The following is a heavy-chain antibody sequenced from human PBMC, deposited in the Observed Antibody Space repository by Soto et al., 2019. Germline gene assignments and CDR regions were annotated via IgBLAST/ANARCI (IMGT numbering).Heavy chain of an antibody. CDR3: ARDVDRDTAMVLDY. V-gene: IGHV3-33*01. CDR2: IWYDGSNK. D-gene: IGHD5-18*01. Sequence: LRLSCAASGFTFSSYGMHWVRQAPGKGLEWVAVIWYDGSNKYYADSVKGRFTISRDNSKNTLYLQMNSLRAEDTAVYYCARDVDRDTAMVLDYWGQGTLVTVSS. CDR1: GFTFSSYG. J-gene: IGHJ4*02.